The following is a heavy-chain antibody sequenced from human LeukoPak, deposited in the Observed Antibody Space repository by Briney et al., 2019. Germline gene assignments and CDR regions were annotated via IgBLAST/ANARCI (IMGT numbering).Heavy chain of an antibody. J-gene: IGHJ3*02. V-gene: IGHV4-34*01. CDR1: GGSFSGYY. CDR3: ARGLYGSGLWGAFDI. D-gene: IGHD3-10*01. CDR2: INHSGST. Sequence: SETLSLTCAVYGGSFSGYYWGWIRQPPGKGLEWIGEINHSGSTNYNPSLKSRVTISVDTSKNQFSLKLSSVTAADTAVYYCARGLYGSGLWGAFDIWGQGTMVTVSS.